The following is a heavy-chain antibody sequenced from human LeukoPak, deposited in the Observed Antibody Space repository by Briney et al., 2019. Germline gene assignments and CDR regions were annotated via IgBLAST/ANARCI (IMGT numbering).Heavy chain of an antibody. V-gene: IGHV1-69*05. CDR1: GGTFSSYA. CDR2: IIPISSTA. CDR3: ARGGTFYRGTLHNYFDY. D-gene: IGHD1-14*01. Sequence: ASVSVFCKASGGTFSSYAISWVRQAPGQGLEWMGGIIPISSTANYAQKFQDRVTFTTDESTSTAYMELTSLRSEDTAVYYCARGGTFYRGTLHNYFDYWGQGTPVTVSS. J-gene: IGHJ4*02.